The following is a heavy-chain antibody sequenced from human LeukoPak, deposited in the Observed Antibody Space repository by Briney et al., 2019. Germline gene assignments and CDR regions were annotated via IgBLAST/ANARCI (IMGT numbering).Heavy chain of an antibody. V-gene: IGHV3-23*01. Sequence: PGGSLRLSCAASGLTFSSHWMHWVRQAPGKGLEWVSAISGSGGDTYYADSVKGRFTISRDNSKNTLYLQMNSLRAEDTAIYYCAKCGPYSSGWHNLDYWGQGTLVTVSS. D-gene: IGHD6-19*01. CDR1: GLTFSSHW. J-gene: IGHJ4*02. CDR2: ISGSGGDT. CDR3: AKCGPYSSGWHNLDY.